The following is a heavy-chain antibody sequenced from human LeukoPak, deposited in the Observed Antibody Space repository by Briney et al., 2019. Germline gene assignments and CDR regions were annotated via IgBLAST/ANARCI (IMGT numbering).Heavy chain of an antibody. V-gene: IGHV3-7*03. CDR2: IKLDGSEK. CDR3: ARDQYDTWSRRGNFNS. J-gene: IGHJ4*02. CDR1: GFTFGKYW. D-gene: IGHD3-3*01. Sequence: GGSLRLSCVASGFTFGKYWMSWVRQAPGKGLEWVANIKLDGSEKNYVDSVKGRFTISRDNTKNSLYLQMNSLRAEDTAVFYCARDQYDTWSRRGNFNSWGQGTLVIVSS.